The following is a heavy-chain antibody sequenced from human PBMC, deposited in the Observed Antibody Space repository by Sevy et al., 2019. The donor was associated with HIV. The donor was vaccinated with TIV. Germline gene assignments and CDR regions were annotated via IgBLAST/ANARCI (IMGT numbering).Heavy chain of an antibody. J-gene: IGHJ4*02. CDR3: AGHYYDGTGYYFPLDY. CDR2: ISYDGNNK. CDR1: GFTFSSYA. D-gene: IGHD3-22*01. Sequence: GGSLRLSCTASGFTFSSYAMYWVRQAPGKGLEWVAVISYDGNNKDYADSVKGRFTISRDNSKNTLYLQMNSRRGEDTAVYYCAGHYYDGTGYYFPLDYWGQGTLVTVSS. V-gene: IGHV3-30*04.